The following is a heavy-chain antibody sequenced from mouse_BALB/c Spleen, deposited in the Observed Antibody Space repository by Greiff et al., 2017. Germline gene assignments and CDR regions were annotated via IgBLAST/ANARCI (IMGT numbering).Heavy chain of an antibody. Sequence: EVQGVESGGGLVKPGGSLKLSCAASGFTFSDYYMYWVRQTPEKRLEWVATISDGGSYTYYPDSVKGRFTISRDNAKNNLYLQMSSLKSEDTAMYYCARDPIYYDYDGFAYWGQGTLVTVSA. D-gene: IGHD2-4*01. J-gene: IGHJ3*01. CDR3: ARDPIYYDYDGFAY. CDR2: ISDGGSYT. V-gene: IGHV5-4*02. CDR1: GFTFSDYY.